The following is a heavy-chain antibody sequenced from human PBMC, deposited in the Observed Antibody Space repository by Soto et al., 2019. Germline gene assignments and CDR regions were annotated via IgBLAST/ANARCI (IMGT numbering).Heavy chain of an antibody. J-gene: IGHJ4*02. CDR3: ARDPKTSGGQHWAFNYFDS. D-gene: IGHD7-27*01. CDR2: ISYDGTNK. Sequence: GGSLRLSCAASGFSFSISPMHWVRQAPGKGPEWVALISYDGTNKFYADSVKGRFTISRDNSKSTLYLQVDSLRPEDAAVYYRARDPKTSGGQHWAFNYFDSWGQGTLVTVSS. V-gene: IGHV3-30-3*01. CDR1: GFSFSISP.